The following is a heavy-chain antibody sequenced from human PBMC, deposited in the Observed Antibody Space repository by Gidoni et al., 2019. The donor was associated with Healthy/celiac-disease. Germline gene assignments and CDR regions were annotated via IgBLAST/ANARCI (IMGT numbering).Heavy chain of an antibody. V-gene: IGHV3-43*01. CDR1: GFTFDDYP. Sequence: EVQLVESGGVVVQPGGSLRLSCAASGFTFDDYPMHWVRQAPGKGLEWVSLISWDGCSTYYADSVKGRFTISRDNSKNSLYLQMNSLRTEDTALYYCAKDMGDTAQGFDYWGQGTLVTVSS. CDR3: AKDMGDTAQGFDY. J-gene: IGHJ4*02. CDR2: ISWDGCST. D-gene: IGHD5-18*01.